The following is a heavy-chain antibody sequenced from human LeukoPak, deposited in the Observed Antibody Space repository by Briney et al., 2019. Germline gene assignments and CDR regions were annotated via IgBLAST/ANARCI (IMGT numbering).Heavy chain of an antibody. V-gene: IGHV1-2*06. CDR2: IHPNSGDT. CDR1: VYSFTDYY. J-gene: IGHJ4*02. Sequence: GASVTVSYKPSVYSFTDYYIHWVRQAPGQGLEWVGLIHPNSGDTFYAQKFRGRVTMTRDTSINTAYMELDRLTSDDTAVYYCARDYSGSYTHWAQGTLVTVSS. D-gene: IGHD1-26*01. CDR3: ARDYSGSYTH.